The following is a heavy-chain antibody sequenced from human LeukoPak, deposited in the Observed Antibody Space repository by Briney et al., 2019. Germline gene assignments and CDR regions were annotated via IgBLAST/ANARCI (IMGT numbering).Heavy chain of an antibody. D-gene: IGHD3-16*02. CDR2: IYHSGST. Sequence: SETLSLTCTVSGYSISSGYYWGWIRQPPGKGLEWIGSIYHSGSTYYNPSLKSRVTMSVDTSKNQFSLKLSSVTAADTAVYYCARGSYDYVWGSYRSPGAFDIWGQGTMVTVSS. CDR3: ARGSYDYVWGSYRSPGAFDI. V-gene: IGHV4-38-2*02. J-gene: IGHJ3*02. CDR1: GYSISSGYY.